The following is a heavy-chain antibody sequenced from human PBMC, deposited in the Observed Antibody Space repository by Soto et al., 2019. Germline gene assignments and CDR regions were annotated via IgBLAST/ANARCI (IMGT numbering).Heavy chain of an antibody. V-gene: IGHV4-34*01. D-gene: IGHD2-15*01. J-gene: IGHJ4*02. CDR3: ARAAVAAGGRFDK. CDR1: GGSFSGFF. CDR2: VNHGGST. Sequence: SETLSLTCAVSGGSFSGFFWGWIRQPPGKGLEWIGEVNHGGSTNYNPSLKRRVTISSDTSKNHFSLTLRSVSAAPTAVYYCARAAVAAGGRFDKWGQGALVTVSS.